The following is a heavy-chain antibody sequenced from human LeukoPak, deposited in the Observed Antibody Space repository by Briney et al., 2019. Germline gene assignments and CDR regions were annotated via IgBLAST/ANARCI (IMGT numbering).Heavy chain of an antibody. V-gene: IGHV4-30-2*01. CDR3: ARYIHRAVAGTSYFDY. J-gene: IGHJ4*02. Sequence: SETLSLTCTVSSGSISSGGYYWSWIRQPPGKGLEWIGYIYHSGSTYYNPSLKSRVTISVDRSKNQFSLKLSSVTAADTAVYYCARYIHRAVAGTSYFDYWGQGTLVTVSS. D-gene: IGHD6-19*01. CDR2: IYHSGST. CDR1: SGSISSGGYY.